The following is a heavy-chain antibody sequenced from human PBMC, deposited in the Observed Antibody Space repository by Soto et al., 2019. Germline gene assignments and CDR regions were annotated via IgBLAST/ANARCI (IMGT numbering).Heavy chain of an antibody. D-gene: IGHD3-3*01. J-gene: IGHJ6*02. Sequence: QLQLQESGPGLVKPSETLSLTCTVSGGSISSSSYYWGWIRQPPGKGLEWIGSIYYSGSTYYSPSLKSRVTIFVDTSKNQCSLKLSSVTAADTAVYYCARRVPRFLEWLDYYSMDVWGQGTTVTVSS. CDR3: ARRVPRFLEWLDYYSMDV. CDR2: IYYSGST. V-gene: IGHV4-39*01. CDR1: GGSISSSSYY.